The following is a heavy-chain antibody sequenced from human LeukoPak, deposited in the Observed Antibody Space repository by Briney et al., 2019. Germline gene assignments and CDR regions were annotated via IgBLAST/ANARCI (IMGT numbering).Heavy chain of an antibody. CDR3: ARDYGPPGQPRPWVHFDY. D-gene: IGHD1-14*01. Sequence: SVKVSCKASGGTFSSYAISWVRQAPGQGLEWMGRIIPFLGIANYAQKFQGRVTITADKSTSTAYMELSSPRSEDTAVYYCARDYGPPGQPRPWVHFDYWGQGTLVTVSS. CDR2: IIPFLGIA. CDR1: GGTFSSYA. V-gene: IGHV1-69*04. J-gene: IGHJ4*02.